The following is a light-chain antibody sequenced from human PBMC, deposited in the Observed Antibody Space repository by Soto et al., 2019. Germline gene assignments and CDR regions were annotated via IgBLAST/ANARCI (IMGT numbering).Light chain of an antibody. J-gene: IGKJ2*01. CDR2: AAF. V-gene: IGKV3-15*01. CDR3: QQYHNWPLYT. CDR1: QSVGSR. Sequence: EIAMTQSPGTLSVSPGDSATLSCRASQSVGSRLAWYQQKPGQAPRLLIYAAFTRATGIPARFSAFGSGTEFTLTISDLQSEDFAFYYCQQYHNWPLYTFGQGTNLDIK.